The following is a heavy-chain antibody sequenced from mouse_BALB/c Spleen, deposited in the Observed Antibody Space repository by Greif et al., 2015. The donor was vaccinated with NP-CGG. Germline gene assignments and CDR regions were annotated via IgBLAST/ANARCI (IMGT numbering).Heavy chain of an antibody. Sequence: QVQLQQSGPELVQPGALVKISCKASGYTFTSYDINWVKQRPGQGLEWIGWICPGDGNTKYKEKFKGKDTRTADKSSSTGDMQLSRLTYENAAVYFCARSAITAATYIDYWGQGTTLTVCS. D-gene: IGHD1-2*01. CDR1: GYTFTSYD. CDR3: ARSAITAATYIDY. V-gene: IGHV1S56*01. CDR2: ICPGDGNT. J-gene: IGHJ2*01.